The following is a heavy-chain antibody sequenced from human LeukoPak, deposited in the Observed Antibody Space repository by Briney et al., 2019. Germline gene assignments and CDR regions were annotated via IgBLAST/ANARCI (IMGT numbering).Heavy chain of an antibody. D-gene: IGHD5-12*01. J-gene: IGHJ4*02. V-gene: IGHV3-48*01. CDR3: ARDPRYSGYDYFDY. CDR2: IRSNSDTI. CDR1: GFTFSGSA. Sequence: GGSLRLSCAASGFTFSGSAMHWVRQAPGKGLEWISYIRSNSDTIYYADSVKGRFTISRDNAENSLYLQMSSLRAEDTAVYYCARDPRYSGYDYFDYWGQGTLVTVSS.